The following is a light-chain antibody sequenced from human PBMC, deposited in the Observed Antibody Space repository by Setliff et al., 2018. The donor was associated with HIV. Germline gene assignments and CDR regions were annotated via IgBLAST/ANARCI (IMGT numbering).Light chain of an antibody. CDR1: SSDVGAYNY. Sequence: QSVLTQPASVSGSPGQSITISCTGTSSDVGAYNYVSWYQQHPGKAPKLMIYEVSNRPSGVSNRFSGSKSGNTASLTISGLQAEDEADYYCSSYRSGNTLVFGTGTKVTVL. V-gene: IGLV2-14*01. CDR3: SSYRSGNTLV. J-gene: IGLJ1*01. CDR2: EVS.